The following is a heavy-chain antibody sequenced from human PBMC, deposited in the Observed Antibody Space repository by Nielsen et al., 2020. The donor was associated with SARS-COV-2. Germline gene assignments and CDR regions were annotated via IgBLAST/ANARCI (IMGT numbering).Heavy chain of an antibody. Sequence: SLRLSCAASGFTFDDYAMHWVRQAPGKGLEWVSGISWNSGSIGYADSVKGRFTISRDNAKNSLYLQMNSLRAEDTALYYCAKSSTSCCGMDVWGQGTTVTVSS. J-gene: IGHJ6*02. D-gene: IGHD2-2*01. CDR3: AKSSTSCCGMDV. V-gene: IGHV3-9*01. CDR2: ISWNSGSI. CDR1: GFTFDDYA.